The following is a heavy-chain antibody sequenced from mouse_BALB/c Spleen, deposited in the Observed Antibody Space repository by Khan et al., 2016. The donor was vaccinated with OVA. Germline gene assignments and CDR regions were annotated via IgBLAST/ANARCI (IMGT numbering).Heavy chain of an antibody. Sequence: VQLQESGAELAKPGASVKMSCKASGYTFTSYWMHWIKQRPGQGLEWIGYINPTSDYTDYNQKFKDKATLTADKSSSTAYMQLSSLTSDDSAVYYCARDRIDYWGQGTALTVSS. J-gene: IGHJ2*01. V-gene: IGHV1-7*01. CDR2: INPTSDYT. CDR1: GYTFTSYW. CDR3: ARDRIDY.